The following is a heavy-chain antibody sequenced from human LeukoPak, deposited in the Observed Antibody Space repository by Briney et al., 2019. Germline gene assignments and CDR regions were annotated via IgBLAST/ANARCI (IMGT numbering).Heavy chain of an antibody. J-gene: IGHJ4*02. D-gene: IGHD3-16*02. CDR3: ARQYSASNAWGSYRITDYFDY. CDR2: IGAYNGNT. Sequence: ASVKVSCKASGYTFTSYGISWVRQAPGQGLEWMGWIGAYNGNTNYAQKLQGRVTMTTDTSTSTAYMELRSLRSDDTAVYYCARQYSASNAWGSYRITDYFDYWGQGTLVTVSS. CDR1: GYTFTSYG. V-gene: IGHV1-18*01.